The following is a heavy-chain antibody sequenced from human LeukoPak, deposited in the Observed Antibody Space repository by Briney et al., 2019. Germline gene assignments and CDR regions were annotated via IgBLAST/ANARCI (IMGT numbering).Heavy chain of an antibody. CDR3: TTDPIPMVRELGRF. V-gene: IGHV3-7*03. D-gene: IGHD3-10*01. J-gene: IGHJ4*02. CDR2: IKHDGSEK. Sequence: GGSLRLSCAASGFTFSSYWMNWVRQAPGKGLEWVTHIKHDGSEKYYVDSVKGRFTISRDNAKDSLYLEINSLRAEDTAVYYCTTDPIPMVRELGRFWGQGTLVTVSS. CDR1: GFTFSSYW.